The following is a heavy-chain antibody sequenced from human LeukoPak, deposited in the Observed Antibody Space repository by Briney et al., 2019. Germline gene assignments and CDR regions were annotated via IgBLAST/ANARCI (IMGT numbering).Heavy chain of an antibody. CDR1: GFSFSRYS. Sequence: GGSLRLSCEDPGFSFSRYSMEWVRQTPGKEPVWVSLITNDGSGTDYADSVRGRFTISRDNTKNTLYLQMNSLRAEDTAVYYCARDGGYIYDYWGQGTLVTVSS. CDR2: ITNDGSGT. CDR3: ARDGGYIYDY. D-gene: IGHD5-24*01. V-gene: IGHV3-74*01. J-gene: IGHJ4*02.